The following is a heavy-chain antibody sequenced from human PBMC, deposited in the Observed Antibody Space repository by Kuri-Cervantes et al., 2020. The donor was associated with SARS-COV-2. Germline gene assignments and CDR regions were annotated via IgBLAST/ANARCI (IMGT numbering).Heavy chain of an antibody. CDR2: IIPLFGTT. V-gene: IGHV1-69*13. D-gene: IGHD6-19*01. CDR1: GGTFSSYA. CDR3: ARESSGWYDY. J-gene: IGHJ4*02. Sequence: SVKVSCKASGGTFSSYAVTWVRQVPGQGFEWMGRIIPLFGTTIYAQKFRDRVTITADESTSTAYMELSSLRSEDTAVYYCARESSGWYDYWGQGTLVTVSS.